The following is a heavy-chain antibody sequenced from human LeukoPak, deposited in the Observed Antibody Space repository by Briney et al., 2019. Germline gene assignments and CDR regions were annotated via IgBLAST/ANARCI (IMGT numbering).Heavy chain of an antibody. J-gene: IGHJ4*02. Sequence: SETLSLTCAVSGGSISSGGYSWSWIRQPPGKGLEWIGYIYHSGSTYYNPSLKSRVTISVDRSKNQFSLKLSSVTAADTAVYYCAREGDSTEGSFDYWGQGTLVTVSS. V-gene: IGHV4-30-2*01. CDR1: GGSISSGGYS. CDR3: AREGDSTEGSFDY. D-gene: IGHD3-16*01. CDR2: IYHSGST.